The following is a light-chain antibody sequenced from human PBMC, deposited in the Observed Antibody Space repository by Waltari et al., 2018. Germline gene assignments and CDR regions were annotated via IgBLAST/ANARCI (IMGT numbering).Light chain of an antibody. V-gene: IGKV1-5*03. J-gene: IGKJ2*01. CDR3: QQYHSYPHT. CDR1: QYISNW. Sequence: DIQMTQSPSTLSASIGDRVTITCRASQYISNWLAWYQQKPGTAPKVLIYKASTLESGVSSRFSGRGSGTAFTLTISSLQPEYFSTYHCQQYHSYPHTFGQGTKLEFK. CDR2: KAS.